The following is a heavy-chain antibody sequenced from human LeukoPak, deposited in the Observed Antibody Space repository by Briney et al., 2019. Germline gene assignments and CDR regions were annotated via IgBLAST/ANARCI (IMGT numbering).Heavy chain of an antibody. CDR2: IYYSGST. CDR3: ARGGPGRYSSGWYAGDWFDP. J-gene: IGHJ5*02. Sequence: SETLSLTCTVSGGSISSYYWSWIRQPPGKGLEWIGYIYYSGSTYYNPSLKSRVTISVDTSKNQFSLKLSSVTAADTAVYYCARGGPGRYSSGWYAGDWFDPWGQGTLVTVSS. V-gene: IGHV4-59*12. CDR1: GGSISSYY. D-gene: IGHD6-19*01.